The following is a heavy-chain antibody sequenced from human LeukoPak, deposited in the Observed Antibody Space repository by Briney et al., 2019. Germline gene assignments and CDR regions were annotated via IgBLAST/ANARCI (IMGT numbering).Heavy chain of an antibody. CDR3: VRQDSGSYLGGY. V-gene: IGHV3-74*01. D-gene: IGHD1-26*01. Sequence: GGSLSPSCAASGFTFSSNWMHWAPQAQGKGLVWVSHINSDGSSTSYADSVKGRFTISRDTAKNTLYLQMNSLRAEDTAVYYCVRQDSGSYLGGYWGQGTLVTVSS. CDR2: INSDGSST. J-gene: IGHJ4*02. CDR1: GFTFSSNW.